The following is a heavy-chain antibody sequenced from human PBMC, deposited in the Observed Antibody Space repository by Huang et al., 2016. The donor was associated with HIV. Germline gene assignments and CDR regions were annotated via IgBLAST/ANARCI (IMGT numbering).Heavy chain of an antibody. V-gene: IGHV3-15*01. J-gene: IGHJ4*02. D-gene: IGHD3-22*01. CDR2: IKSKTDGGTT. Sequence: EVQLVESGGGLVKPGGSLRLSCAASGFTFSKAWMRGVRQASGEGREWVGRIKSKTDGGTTDYTAPVKGRFTISREDSRNTLYLQMNSLKTEDTAVYYCTTHLDYYDSSGYYFGNYWGQGTLVTVSS. CDR3: TTHLDYYDSSGYYFGNY. CDR1: GFTFSKAW.